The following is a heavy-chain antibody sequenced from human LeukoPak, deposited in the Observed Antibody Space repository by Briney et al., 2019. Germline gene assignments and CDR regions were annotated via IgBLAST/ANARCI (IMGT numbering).Heavy chain of an antibody. Sequence: LSLTCTVSGGSISPYYWSWVRQAPGKGLEWVSVIYSGGSTYYADSVKGRFTISRDNSKNTLYLQMNSLRAEDTAVYYCARDRLSGSYHSPTVWYFDLWGRGTLVTVSS. J-gene: IGHJ2*01. CDR2: IYSGGST. D-gene: IGHD1-26*01. V-gene: IGHV3-53*01. CDR1: GGSISPYY. CDR3: ARDRLSGSYHSPTVWYFDL.